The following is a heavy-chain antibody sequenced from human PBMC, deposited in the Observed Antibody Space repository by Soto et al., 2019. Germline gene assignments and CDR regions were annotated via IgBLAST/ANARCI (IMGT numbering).Heavy chain of an antibody. Sequence: ASVKVSCKASGYTFTSYGISWVRQAPGQGLEWMGWISAYNGNTKYAQKLPGRVTITRDTSASTAYMEMSSLRSEDTAVYYSARDYYYDSSGPFDYWGQGTLVTVSS. CDR3: ARDYYYDSSGPFDY. CDR1: GYTFTSYG. D-gene: IGHD3-22*01. CDR2: ISAYNGNT. J-gene: IGHJ4*02. V-gene: IGHV1-18*01.